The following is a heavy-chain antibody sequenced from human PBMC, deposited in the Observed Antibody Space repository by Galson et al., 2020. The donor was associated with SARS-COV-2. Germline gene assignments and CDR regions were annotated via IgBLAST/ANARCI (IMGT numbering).Heavy chain of an antibody. D-gene: IGHD1-1*01. CDR3: ARDRGGSTRWLLDV. V-gene: IGHV3-30-3*01. J-gene: IGHJ4*02. CDR2: TSYDGSNK. CDR1: GFTFTTYA. Sequence: GGSLRLSCAASGFTFTTYAMHWVRQAPGKGLERVAVTSYDGSNKYFADSVNSRFTISRENSKNTLYPQMNSLRAEDTALYYCARDRGGSTRWLLDVWGQGALGPVSS.